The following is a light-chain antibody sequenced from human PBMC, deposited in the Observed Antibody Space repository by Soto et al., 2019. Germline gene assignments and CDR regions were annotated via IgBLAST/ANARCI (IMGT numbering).Light chain of an antibody. Sequence: DIVMTQSPDSLAVSLGERATINCKYSQSVLYSSNNKNYLAWYQQKPGQPPKLLIYWASTRESGVPDRFSGSGSGADFTLTISSLQAEDVAVYYCQQYSVVTWTFGQGTKVEIK. V-gene: IGKV4-1*01. CDR1: QSVLYSSNNKNY. CDR2: WAS. J-gene: IGKJ1*01. CDR3: QQYSVVTWT.